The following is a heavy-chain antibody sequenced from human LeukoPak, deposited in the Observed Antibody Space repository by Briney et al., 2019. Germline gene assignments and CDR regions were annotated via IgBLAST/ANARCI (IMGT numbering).Heavy chain of an antibody. CDR3: ARGADGVSSNSRGWFDP. CDR2: ISTSSSYI. Sequence: GGSLRLSCAASGFTFNRYNMNWVRRAPGKGLEWVSSISTSSSYIYYADSVRGRFTISRDNAKNSLYMQMNSLRAEDTAVYSCARGADGVSSNSRGWFDPWGQGTLVTVSS. CDR1: GFTFNRYN. V-gene: IGHV3-21*01. D-gene: IGHD2-15*01. J-gene: IGHJ5*02.